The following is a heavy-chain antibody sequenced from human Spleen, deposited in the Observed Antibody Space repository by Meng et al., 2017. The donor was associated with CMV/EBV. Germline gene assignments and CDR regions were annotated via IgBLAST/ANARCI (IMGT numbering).Heavy chain of an antibody. D-gene: IGHD2-2*01. Sequence: IRQPPGKGLEWIGEINHSGSTNYNPSLKSRVTISVDTSKNQFSLKLSSVTAADTAVYYCARDLTVRYCSSTSCYHPNYYYYYGMDVWGQGTTVTVSS. J-gene: IGHJ6*02. V-gene: IGHV4-34*01. CDR2: INHSGST. CDR3: ARDLTVRYCSSTSCYHPNYYYYYGMDV.